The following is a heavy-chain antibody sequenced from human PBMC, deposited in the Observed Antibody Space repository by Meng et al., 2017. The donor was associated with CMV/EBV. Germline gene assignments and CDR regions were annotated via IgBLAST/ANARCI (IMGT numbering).Heavy chain of an antibody. CDR3: AKVSAAAYYFDY. D-gene: IGHD6-13*01. V-gene: IGHV3-23*03. CDR1: GFTFSSYA. J-gene: IGHJ4*02. CDR2: IYSGGSST. Sequence: GESLKISCAASGFTFSSYAMSWVRQAPGKGLEWVSVIYSGGSSTYYADSVKGRFTISRDNSKNTLYLQMNSLRAEETAVYYCAKVSAAAYYFDYWGQGTLVTVSS.